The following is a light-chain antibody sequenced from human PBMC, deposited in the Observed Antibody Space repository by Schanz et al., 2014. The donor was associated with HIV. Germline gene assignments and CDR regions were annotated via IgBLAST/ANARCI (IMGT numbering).Light chain of an antibody. CDR2: DVS. CDR1: SSDVGAYNY. Sequence: QSALTQPASVSGSPGQSITISCTGTSSDVGAYNYVSWYRQHAGKAPKLIIYDVSNRPSGVSDRFSGSKSGNTASLTISGLQADDEADYYCSSYAATSNVLFGGGTKLTVL. J-gene: IGLJ3*02. CDR3: SSYAATSNVL. V-gene: IGLV2-14*03.